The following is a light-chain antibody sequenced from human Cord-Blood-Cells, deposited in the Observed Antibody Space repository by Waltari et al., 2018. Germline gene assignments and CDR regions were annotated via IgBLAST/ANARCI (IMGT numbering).Light chain of an antibody. Sequence: DIQMTQSPSSLSASVGDRVTITCRAIQSISSYLNWYQQKPGKAPKLLIYAASSLQSGVPSRFSGSGSGTDFTLTISSLQPEDFATYYCQQSYSTPWKFGQGTKVEIK. CDR2: AAS. CDR3: QQSYSTPWK. J-gene: IGKJ1*01. CDR1: QSISSY. V-gene: IGKV1-39*01.